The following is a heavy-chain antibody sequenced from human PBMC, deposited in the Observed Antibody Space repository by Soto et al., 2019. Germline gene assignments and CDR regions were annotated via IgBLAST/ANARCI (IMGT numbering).Heavy chain of an antibody. CDR2: IIPIFGTA. V-gene: IGHV1-69*12. CDR3: ARDRPYCSGGSCYPSYFDY. CDR1: GGTFSSYA. Sequence: QVQLVQSGAEVKKPGSSVKVSCKASGGTFSSYAISWVRQAPGQGLEWMGGIIPIFGTANYAQKFQGRVTLHADESTSTAYMELSSLRSEDTAVYYCARDRPYCSGGSCYPSYFDYWGQGTLVTVSS. D-gene: IGHD2-15*01. J-gene: IGHJ4*02.